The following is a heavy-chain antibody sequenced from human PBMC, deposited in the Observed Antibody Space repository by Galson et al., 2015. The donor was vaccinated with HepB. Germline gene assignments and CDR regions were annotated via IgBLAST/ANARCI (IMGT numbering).Heavy chain of an antibody. CDR2: IKQDGSEK. V-gene: IGHV3-7*03. CDR1: GFTFSSYW. J-gene: IGHJ4*02. D-gene: IGHD5-18*01. CDR3: ARVSGGYSYGFNFDY. Sequence: SLRLSCAASGFTFSSYWMSWVRQAPGKGLEWVANIKQDGSEKYYVDSVKGRFTISRDNAKNSLYLQMNSLRAEDTAVYYCARVSGGYSYGFNFDYWGQGTLDTVSS.